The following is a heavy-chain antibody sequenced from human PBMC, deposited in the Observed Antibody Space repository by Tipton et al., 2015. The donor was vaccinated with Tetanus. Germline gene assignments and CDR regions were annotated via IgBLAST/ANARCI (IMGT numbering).Heavy chain of an antibody. D-gene: IGHD2-21*02. CDR2: IYYNGNT. Sequence: TLSLTCTVSRGSINSGTFYWDWIRQPPGKGLEWIANIYYNGNTLENPSLKGRVTLSLDKSKNQFSLNLTSVTAADTAVYYCARTAHNWFDPWGQGILVTVSS. CDR1: RGSINSGTFY. CDR3: ARTAHNWFDP. J-gene: IGHJ5*02. V-gene: IGHV4-39*01.